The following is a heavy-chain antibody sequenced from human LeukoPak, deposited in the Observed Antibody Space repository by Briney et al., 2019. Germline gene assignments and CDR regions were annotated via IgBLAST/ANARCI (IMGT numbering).Heavy chain of an antibody. Sequence: ASVKVPCKASGYTFTSYGISWVRQAPGQGLEWMGWISAYNGNTNYAQKFQGRVIMTKDTSTSTGYMELRSLRSDDTAVYYCARTLGYCSSTSCYPVDPWGQGTLVTVSS. V-gene: IGHV1-18*01. CDR3: ARTLGYCSSTSCYPVDP. D-gene: IGHD2-2*01. CDR2: ISAYNGNT. CDR1: GYTFTSYG. J-gene: IGHJ5*02.